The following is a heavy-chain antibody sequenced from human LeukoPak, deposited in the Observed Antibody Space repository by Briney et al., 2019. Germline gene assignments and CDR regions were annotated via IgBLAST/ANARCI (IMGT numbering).Heavy chain of an antibody. D-gene: IGHD3-10*01. CDR2: IDYSGST. V-gene: IGHV4-31*03. J-gene: IGHJ3*02. Sequence: SQTLSLTCTVSGGSISSGGYYWSWIRQLPGKGLEWIGYIDYSGSTYYNPSLKSRVIMSVDTSKNQFSLKLSSVTAADTAVYYCARGHYGSGIHQGAFDIWGQGTIVTVSS. CDR3: ARGHYGSGIHQGAFDI. CDR1: GGSISSGGYY.